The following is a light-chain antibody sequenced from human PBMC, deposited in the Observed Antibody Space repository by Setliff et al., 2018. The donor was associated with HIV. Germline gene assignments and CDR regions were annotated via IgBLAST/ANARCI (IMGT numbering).Light chain of an antibody. V-gene: IGKV1-17*01. CDR2: DAS. Sequence: DIQMTQSPSSLSASVQDRVTITCRASQGIGNALAWYQQRPGKAPKRLIYDASSLQSGVPARFSGSGSGTEFTLTISSLQPEDFATYFCLQYNTNLWTFGQGTKVDI. CDR1: QGIGNA. CDR3: LQYNTNLWT. J-gene: IGKJ1*01.